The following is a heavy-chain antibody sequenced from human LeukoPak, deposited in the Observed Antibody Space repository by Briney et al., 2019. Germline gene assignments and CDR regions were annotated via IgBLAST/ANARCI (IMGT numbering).Heavy chain of an antibody. CDR2: ISSSSSYI. Sequence: PGGSLRLSCVASGFSFSDYWMNWVRQAPGKGLEWVSSISSSSSYIYYADSVKGRFTISRDNAKNSLYLQMNSLRAEDTAVYYCAGGVGLCYYDSSGYYCSSGKDYYYYGMDVWGQGTTVTVSS. V-gene: IGHV3-21*01. CDR3: AGGVGLCYYDSSGYYCSSGKDYYYYGMDV. J-gene: IGHJ6*02. CDR1: GFSFSDYW. D-gene: IGHD3-22*01.